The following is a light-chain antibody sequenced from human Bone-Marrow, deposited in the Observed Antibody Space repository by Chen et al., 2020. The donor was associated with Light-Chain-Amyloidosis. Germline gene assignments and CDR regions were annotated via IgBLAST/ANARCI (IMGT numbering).Light chain of an antibody. J-gene: IGLJ3*02. CDR2: KDS. Sequence: SYELTQPPSVSVSPGQTARITCSGDALPKQYAYLYQQKPGQAPVLVIYKDSERPSGIPERFSGSSSVTTVTLTISGVQAEDEADYYCQSADSSGTCVFGGGTKLTVL. V-gene: IGLV3-25*03. CDR1: ALPKQY. CDR3: QSADSSGTCV.